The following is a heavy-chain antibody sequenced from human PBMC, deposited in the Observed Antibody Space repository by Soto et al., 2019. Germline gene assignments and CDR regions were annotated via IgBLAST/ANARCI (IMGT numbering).Heavy chain of an antibody. CDR3: ARGRYGDS. J-gene: IGHJ4*02. Sequence: QVHLVQSGAEVKKPGASVKVSCKGSGYTFTSYGITWVRQAPGQGLEWMGWISAHNGNTDYAQKLQGRVTVNRDTSTSTAYMELRSLRSDDTAVYYCARGRYGDSWGQGALVTVSS. D-gene: IGHD1-1*01. CDR1: GYTFTSYG. V-gene: IGHV1-18*01. CDR2: ISAHNGNT.